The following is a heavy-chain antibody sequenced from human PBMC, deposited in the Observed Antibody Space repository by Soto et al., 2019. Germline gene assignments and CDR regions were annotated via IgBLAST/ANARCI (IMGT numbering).Heavy chain of an antibody. D-gene: IGHD6-13*01. V-gene: IGHV3-30*18. CDR3: AKDQSSSWDYFDF. CDR1: GFTFSNYG. J-gene: IGHJ4*02. CDR2: ISYDGSNK. Sequence: QVQLVESGGGVVQPGRSLRLSCAASGFTFSNYGMHWVRQAPGKGLEWVAVISYDGSNKYYADSVKGRFTISRDNSKNTVYLQMISLRVEDTAVYYCAKDQSSSWDYFDFWGQGTLVTVSS.